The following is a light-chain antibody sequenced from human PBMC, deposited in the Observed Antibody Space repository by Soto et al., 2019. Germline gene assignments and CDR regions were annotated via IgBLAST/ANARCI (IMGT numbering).Light chain of an antibody. CDR3: QQYGSSPWT. CDR2: GAS. J-gene: IGKJ1*01. V-gene: IGKV3-20*01. Sequence: IVVTPSAGALSLSPGERASLSCRASQSVSSSYLAWYQQKPGQAPRLLIYGASSRATGIPDRFSGSGSGTDFTLTISRLEPEDFAVYYCQQYGSSPWTFGQGTKVDIK. CDR1: QSVSSSY.